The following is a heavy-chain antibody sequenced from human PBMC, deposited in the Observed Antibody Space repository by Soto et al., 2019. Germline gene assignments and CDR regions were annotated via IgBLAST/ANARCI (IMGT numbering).Heavy chain of an antibody. Sequence: SETLSLTCAVYGGSFSGYYWSWIRQPPGKGLEWIGEINHSGSTNYNPSLKSRVTISVDTSKNQFSLKLSSVTAADTAVYYCARGWVENIVVVPAAIAFWFDPWGQGTLVTVSS. CDR1: GGSFSGYY. CDR2: INHSGST. J-gene: IGHJ5*02. D-gene: IGHD2-2*02. CDR3: ARGWVENIVVVPAAIAFWFDP. V-gene: IGHV4-34*01.